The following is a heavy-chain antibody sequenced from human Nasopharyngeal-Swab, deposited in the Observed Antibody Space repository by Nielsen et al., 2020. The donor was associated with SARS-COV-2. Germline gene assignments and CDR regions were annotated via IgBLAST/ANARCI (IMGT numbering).Heavy chain of an antibody. CDR2: ISYDGSNK. V-gene: IGHV3-30*18. D-gene: IGHD3-10*01. CDR3: AKGVRGVIIAFDI. Sequence: GASLKISCAASGFTFSSYGMHWVRQAPGKGLEWVAVISYDGSNKYYADSVKGRFTISRDNSKNTLYLQMNSLRAEDTAVYYCAKGVRGVIIAFDIWGQGTMVTVSS. CDR1: GFTFSSYG. J-gene: IGHJ3*02.